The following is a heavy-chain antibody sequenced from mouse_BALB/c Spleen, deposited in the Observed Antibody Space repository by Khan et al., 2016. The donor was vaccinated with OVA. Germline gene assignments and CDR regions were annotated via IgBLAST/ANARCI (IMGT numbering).Heavy chain of an antibody. CDR2: IYPGSDNT. Sequence: QVQLKESGAQLARPGASVWLSCKASGYTFTDYYINWMRQRTGEGLEWIGEIYPGSDNTYYTEQFKDRATLTADKTSSTAYLHLSSLTSEDSAVYCCGREWAAWFPYWGQGTLVTVSA. CDR1: GYTFTDYY. CDR3: GREWAAWFPY. J-gene: IGHJ3*01. V-gene: IGHV1-77*01.